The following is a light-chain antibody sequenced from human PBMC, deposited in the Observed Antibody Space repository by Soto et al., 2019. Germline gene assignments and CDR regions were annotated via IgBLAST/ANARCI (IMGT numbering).Light chain of an antibody. V-gene: IGKV1-5*03. J-gene: IGKJ1*01. CDR3: QHYNSYSEA. CDR1: QTISSW. CDR2: KAS. Sequence: DIQMTQSPSTPSGSVGDRVTITGRASQTISSWLAWYQQKPGKAPKLLIYKASTLKSGVPSRFSGSGSGTEFTLTISSLQPDDFATYYCQHYNSYSEAFGQGTKVDI.